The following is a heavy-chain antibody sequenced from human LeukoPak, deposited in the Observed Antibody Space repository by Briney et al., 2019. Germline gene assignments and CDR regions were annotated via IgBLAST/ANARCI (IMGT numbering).Heavy chain of an antibody. V-gene: IGHV3-74*01. CDR2: IDNDGTNT. Sequence: GGSLRLSCAASEFTFSAHWMHWVRQVPGKGLVYIAYIDNDGTNTNYADSVKGQFTISRDNAKNTLYLQMNSLRVEDTAVYYCVRDRPHNCFDPWGQGTLVTVSS. CDR1: EFTFSAHW. J-gene: IGHJ5*02. CDR3: VRDRPHNCFDP. D-gene: IGHD6-6*01.